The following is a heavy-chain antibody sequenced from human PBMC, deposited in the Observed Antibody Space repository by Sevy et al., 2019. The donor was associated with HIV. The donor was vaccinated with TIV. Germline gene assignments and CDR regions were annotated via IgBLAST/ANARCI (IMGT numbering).Heavy chain of an antibody. CDR2: FYSSAGT. CDR3: ARTQGESGQGDSRDYPYAGVHYFDH. J-gene: IGHJ4*02. V-gene: IGHV4-39*02. CDR1: DVSITSSNYY. Sequence: SETLSLTCTVSDVSITSSNYYWGWIRQSPGKGLEWVGSFYSSAGTYYNPSLKSRVTISVDTSKNHFSLRLNSVTAADTAVYFCARTQGESGQGDSRDYPYAGVHYFDHWGQGTPVTVSS. D-gene: IGHD3-22*01.